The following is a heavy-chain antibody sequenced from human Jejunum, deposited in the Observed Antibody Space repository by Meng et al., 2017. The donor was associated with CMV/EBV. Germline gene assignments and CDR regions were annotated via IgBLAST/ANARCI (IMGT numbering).Heavy chain of an antibody. D-gene: IGHD7-27*01. J-gene: IGHJ4*02. CDR1: GFTFSDHY. CDR2: IRNKANSYTT. Sequence: GFTFSDHYMDWVRQAPGKGLEWVGHIRNKANSYTTEYAASVQGRFTISRDDSKNSLYLQMNSLKIEDTAVYYCTRGPTWAYFFDYWGQGTEVTVSS. V-gene: IGHV3-72*01. CDR3: TRGPTWAYFFDY.